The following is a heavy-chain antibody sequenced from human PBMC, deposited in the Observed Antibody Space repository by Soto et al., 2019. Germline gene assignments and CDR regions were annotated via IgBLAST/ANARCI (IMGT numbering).Heavy chain of an antibody. CDR1: GFTFSGYE. J-gene: IGHJ6*02. CDR3: ARDPAIYSGKFDYGLDV. D-gene: IGHD4-4*01. CDR2: IGTSGKTI. Sequence: EVQLVESGGGWVQAGGSLRLFWAVPGFTFSGYEMNWVRQAPGKGRGWVSYIGTSGKTINYADSVRGRFTISRDNAKNSLYLQMNSLRAEDTAVYFCARDPAIYSGKFDYGLDVWGRGTTVTVSS. V-gene: IGHV3-48*03.